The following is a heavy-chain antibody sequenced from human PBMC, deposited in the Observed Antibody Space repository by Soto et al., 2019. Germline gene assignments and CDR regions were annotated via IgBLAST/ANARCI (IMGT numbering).Heavy chain of an antibody. D-gene: IGHD3-22*01. CDR1: GYTFTSYD. Sequence: GASVKVSCKASGYTFTSYDINWVRQATGQGLEWMGWMNPNSGNTGYAQKFQGRVTMTRNTSISTAYMELSSLRSEDTAVYHCARGGGSSGYYYYYYGMDVWGQGTTVTVSS. V-gene: IGHV1-8*01. CDR3: ARGGGSSGYYYYYYGMDV. CDR2: MNPNSGNT. J-gene: IGHJ6*02.